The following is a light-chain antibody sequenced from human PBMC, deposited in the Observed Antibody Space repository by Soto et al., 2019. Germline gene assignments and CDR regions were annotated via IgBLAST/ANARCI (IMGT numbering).Light chain of an antibody. V-gene: IGKV1-39*01. CDR3: QQYNSYSWT. Sequence: DIQLTQSASSLSASIGDRVTITWRASQSISSYLNWYQQKTGKAPKLLIYAASSLQSGVPSRFSGSGYGTEFNLTISSLQTDDFATYYCQQYNSYSWTFGQGTKVDIK. CDR2: AAS. CDR1: QSISSY. J-gene: IGKJ1*01.